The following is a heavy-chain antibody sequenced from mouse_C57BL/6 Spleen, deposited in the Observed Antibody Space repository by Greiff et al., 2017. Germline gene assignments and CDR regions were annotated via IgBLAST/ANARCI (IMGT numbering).Heavy chain of an antibody. Sequence: QVQLQQPGAELVMPGASVKLSCKASGYTFTSYWMHWVKQRPGQGLEWIGEIDPSDSNTNYNQKFKGKSTLTVDKSSSTAYMQLSSLTSEDSAVYYCARSLAYYAMDYWGQGTSVTVSS. CDR1: GYTFTSYW. CDR2: IDPSDSNT. D-gene: IGHD6-1*01. CDR3: ARSLAYYAMDY. V-gene: IGHV1-69*01. J-gene: IGHJ4*01.